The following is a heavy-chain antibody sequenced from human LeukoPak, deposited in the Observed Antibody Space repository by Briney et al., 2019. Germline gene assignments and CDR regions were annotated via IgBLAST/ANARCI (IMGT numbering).Heavy chain of an antibody. CDR3: ARDGIGELLHDFDY. J-gene: IGHJ4*02. CDR1: GFTFSDHY. D-gene: IGHD3-10*01. CDR2: ISSSGSII. V-gene: IGHV3-11*01. Sequence: RGSLRLSCSASGFTFSDHYMSWIRQAPGKGLEWLSYISSSGSIIYYADSAKGRFTISRDNAKNSLYLQMNSLRAEDTAVYYCARDGIGELLHDFDYWGQGTLVTVSS.